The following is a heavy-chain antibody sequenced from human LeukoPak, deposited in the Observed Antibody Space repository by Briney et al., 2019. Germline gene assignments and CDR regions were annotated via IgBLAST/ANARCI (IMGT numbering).Heavy chain of an antibody. V-gene: IGHV4-59*08. J-gene: IGHJ3*02. CDR1: GGSISSYY. CDR2: TYYSGST. Sequence: KSSETLSLTCTVSGGSISSYYWSWIRQPPGKELEWIGSTYYSGSTNYNPSLKSRVTISVDTSKNQFSLNLISVTAADTAVYYCARPYNSGWRLGYEIWGQGTMVTVSS. D-gene: IGHD6-19*01. CDR3: ARPYNSGWRLGYEI.